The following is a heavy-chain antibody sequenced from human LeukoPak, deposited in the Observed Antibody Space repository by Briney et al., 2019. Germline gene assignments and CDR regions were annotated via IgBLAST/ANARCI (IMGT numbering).Heavy chain of an antibody. CDR2: INPNSGGT. D-gene: IGHD6-6*01. CDR3: ARDVQYSSSDEYFQH. J-gene: IGHJ1*01. CDR1: GYTFTGYY. Sequence: ASVTVSCKASGYTFTGYYMHWVRQAPGQGLEWMGWINPNSGGTNYAQKFQGRVTMTRDTSISTAYMELSRLRSDDTAVYYCARDVQYSSSDEYFQHWGQGTLVTVSS. V-gene: IGHV1-2*02.